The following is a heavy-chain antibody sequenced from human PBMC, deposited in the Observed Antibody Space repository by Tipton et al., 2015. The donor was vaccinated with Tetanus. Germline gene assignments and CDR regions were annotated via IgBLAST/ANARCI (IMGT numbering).Heavy chain of an antibody. J-gene: IGHJ5*02. CDR3: ARQSCSGGSCRFDP. V-gene: IGHV4-59*08. CDR1: GGSISSYY. CDR2: IYYSGST. Sequence: TLSLTCTVSGGSISSYYWSWIRQPPGKGLEWIGYIYYSGSTNYNPSLESRVTISVDTSKNQFSLNLTSVTAADTAFYYCARQSCSGGSCRFDPWGQGTLVTVSS. D-gene: IGHD2-15*01.